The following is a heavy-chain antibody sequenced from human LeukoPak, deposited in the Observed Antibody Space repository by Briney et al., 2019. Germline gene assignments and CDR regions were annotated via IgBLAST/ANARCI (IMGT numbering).Heavy chain of an antibody. Sequence: SETLSLTCTVSDGSISSYYWSWIRQPAGKGLEWIGRIYTSGSTNYNPSLKSRVTMSVDTSKNQFSLKLSSVTAADTAVYYCARDRHVDTAIMYYFDYWGQGTLVTVSS. D-gene: IGHD5-18*01. CDR3: ARDRHVDTAIMYYFDY. J-gene: IGHJ4*02. CDR2: IYTSGST. CDR1: DGSISSYY. V-gene: IGHV4-4*07.